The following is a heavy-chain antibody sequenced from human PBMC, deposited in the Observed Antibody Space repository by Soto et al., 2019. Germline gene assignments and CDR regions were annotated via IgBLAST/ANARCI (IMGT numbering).Heavy chain of an antibody. J-gene: IGHJ6*02. CDR3: AREIVVVVAATAHYYYYCMDV. D-gene: IGHD2-15*01. Sequence: SVKVSCKASGGTFSSYAISWVRQAPGQGLEWMGGIIPIFGTANYAQKFQGRVTITADESTSTAYMELSSLRSEDTAVYYCAREIVVVVAATAHYYYYCMDVWGQGTTVTVSS. CDR1: GGTFSSYA. CDR2: IIPIFGTA. V-gene: IGHV1-69*13.